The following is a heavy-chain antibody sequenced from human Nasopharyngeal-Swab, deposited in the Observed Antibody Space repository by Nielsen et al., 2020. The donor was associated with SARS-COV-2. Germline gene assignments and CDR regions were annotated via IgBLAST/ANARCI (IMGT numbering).Heavy chain of an antibody. CDR1: GYTFTAYY. CDR2: MNPNTGGT. J-gene: IGHJ6*02. Sequence: ASVKVSCKASGYTFTAYYMHWVRQAPGQGLEWMGRMNPNTGGTNYAQKFQGRVTMTRDTSTSTVFMDLSSLRSEDTAVYYCARRGRCSGSSCDMDVWGQGTTVTVSS. D-gene: IGHD2-2*01. CDR3: ARRGRCSGSSCDMDV. V-gene: IGHV1-2*06.